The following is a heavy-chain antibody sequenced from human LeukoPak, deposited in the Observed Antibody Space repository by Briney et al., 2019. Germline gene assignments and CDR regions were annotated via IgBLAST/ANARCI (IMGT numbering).Heavy chain of an antibody. CDR2: ISSGATTT. CDR1: GFTVRDGY. V-gene: IGHV3-11*04. J-gene: IGHJ4*02. Sequence: GGSLRLSCAASGFTVRDGYMSWVRQAPGKRLEWISYISSGATTTYYADSVKGRFTISRDNAKNSLYLQMNSLRVDDTAVYYCAKGTVGAKYWGQGTLVIVSS. D-gene: IGHD1-26*01. CDR3: AKGTVGAKY.